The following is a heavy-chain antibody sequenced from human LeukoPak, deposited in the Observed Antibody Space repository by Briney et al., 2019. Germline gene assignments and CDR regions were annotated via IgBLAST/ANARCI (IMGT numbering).Heavy chain of an antibody. Sequence: GASVKVSCKASGYTFTSYAMHWVRQAPGQRLEWMGWINAGNGNTRYSQKFQGRVTITRDTSASTAYMELSSLRSEDTAVYYCASQETPGTFAYYGMDDWGQGTTVTVSS. CDR2: INAGNGNT. V-gene: IGHV1-3*01. CDR3: ASQETPGTFAYYGMDD. CDR1: GYTFTSYA. J-gene: IGHJ6*02.